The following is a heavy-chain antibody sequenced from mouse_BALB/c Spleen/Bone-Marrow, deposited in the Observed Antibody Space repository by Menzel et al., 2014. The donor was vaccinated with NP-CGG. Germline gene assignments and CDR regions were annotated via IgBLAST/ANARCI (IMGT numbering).Heavy chain of an antibody. J-gene: IGHJ2*01. V-gene: IGHV5-6-3*01. D-gene: IGHD1-1*01. CDR2: INSNGGST. Sequence: EVKLVESGGGLVQPGGSLKLSCAASGFTFSSYGMSWVRQTPDKRLELVATINSNGGSTYYPDSVKGRSTISRDNAKNALYLQMSSQKSEDTAMYYCARDYYGSSDYWGQGTTLTVSS. CDR1: GFTFSSYG. CDR3: ARDYYGSSDY.